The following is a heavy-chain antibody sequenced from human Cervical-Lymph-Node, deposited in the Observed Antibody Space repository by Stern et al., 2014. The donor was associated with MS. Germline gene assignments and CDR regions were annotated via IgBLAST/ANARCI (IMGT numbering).Heavy chain of an antibody. CDR3: ARGTGDNWFGP. CDR2: VIPFVVTS. V-gene: IGHV1-69*06. D-gene: IGHD3/OR15-3a*01. Sequence: QVQLVQSGAEVKKPGSSVKVSCKSSGGISWVRQAHGQGLEWRGGVIPFVVTSYYAQKFQGRVTITADTSANTTYLHLSRLTSADTAVYYCARGTGDNWFGPWGQGTLVTVSS. CDR1: GG. J-gene: IGHJ5*02.